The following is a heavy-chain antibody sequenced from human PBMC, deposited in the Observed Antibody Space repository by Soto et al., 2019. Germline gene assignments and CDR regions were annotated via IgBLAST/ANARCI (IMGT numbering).Heavy chain of an antibody. Sequence: EVQLLESGGGLIQPGGSLSLSCAASGFRFSDYGMSWVRQAPGKGLEWVSSISGSGGSTYYADSVKGRFTISRDSSKNTLFLQMNSLRGEDTAVYYCARDHHLSGEDQLLYYYYYYGMDVWGQGTTVTVSS. V-gene: IGHV3-23*01. CDR2: ISGSGGST. CDR3: ARDHHLSGEDQLLYYYYYYGMDV. D-gene: IGHD2-2*01. J-gene: IGHJ6*02. CDR1: GFRFSDYG.